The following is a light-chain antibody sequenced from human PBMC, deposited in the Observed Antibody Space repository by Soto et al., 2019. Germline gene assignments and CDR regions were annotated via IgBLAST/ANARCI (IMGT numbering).Light chain of an antibody. CDR2: GAS. Sequence: EIVVTAAPGTLPFSPAAGIHLSCRASQSVSSTFLTWYQQKPGQAPRLLIYGASSRTTGIPARFSGSGSGTDFTLTISSLEPEDFAVYYCQQRSNWPLTFGGGTKVDIK. CDR1: QSVSSTF. CDR3: QQRSNWPLT. V-gene: IGKV3D-20*02. J-gene: IGKJ4*01.